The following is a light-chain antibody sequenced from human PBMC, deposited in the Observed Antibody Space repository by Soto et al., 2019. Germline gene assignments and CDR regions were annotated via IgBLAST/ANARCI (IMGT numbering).Light chain of an antibody. V-gene: IGLV1-40*01. J-gene: IGLJ3*02. CDR2: GNS. CDR3: QSYDSSLSGWV. Sequence: QSVLAQPPSVSGAPGQKVTISCTGSSSNIGAGYDLHWYQQLPGTAPKLLLYGNSNRPSGVPDRFSGSKSGTSASPATTGLQAEEEADYYCQSYDSSLSGWVFGGGTKLTVL. CDR1: SSNIGAGYD.